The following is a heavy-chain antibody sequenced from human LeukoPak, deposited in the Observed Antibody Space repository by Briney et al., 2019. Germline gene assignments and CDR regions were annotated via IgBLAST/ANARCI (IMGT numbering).Heavy chain of an antibody. CDR1: GYTFTGYY. Sequence: ASVKVSCKASGYTFTGYYMHWVRQAPGQGLEWMGWINPNSGGTNYAQKFQGRVTVTRDTSISTAYMELSRLRSDDTAVYYCARAYCSSTSCYDYFDYWGQGTLVTVSS. CDR3: ARAYCSSTSCYDYFDY. D-gene: IGHD2-2*01. CDR2: INPNSGGT. V-gene: IGHV1-2*02. J-gene: IGHJ4*02.